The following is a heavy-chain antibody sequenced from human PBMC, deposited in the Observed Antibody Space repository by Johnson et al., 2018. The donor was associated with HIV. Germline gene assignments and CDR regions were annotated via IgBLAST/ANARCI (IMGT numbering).Heavy chain of an antibody. CDR1: GFTFDNFW. CDR2: INQDGSET. Sequence: VQLVESGGGLVQPGGSLRLSCAVSGFTFDNFWMAWVRQAPGKGLEWVANINQDGSETYYVGSVKGLFTISRDNAKNSLFLQMNSLRAEDTAVHYCAKVRYYDRDAFDIWGPGTLVTVSP. CDR3: AKVRYYDRDAFDI. D-gene: IGHD3-22*01. V-gene: IGHV3-7*05. J-gene: IGHJ3*02.